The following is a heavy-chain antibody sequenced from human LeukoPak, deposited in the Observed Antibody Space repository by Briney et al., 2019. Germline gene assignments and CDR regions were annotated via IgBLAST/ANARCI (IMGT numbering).Heavy chain of an antibody. Sequence: SETLSLTCTVSGGSMSSYYWSWIRQPPGKGLEWIGYIYTSGSTNYNPSLKSRVTISVDTSKNQFSLKLSSVTAADTAVYYCARDGGLRLLEWQVRAANWFDPWGQGTLGTVSS. J-gene: IGHJ5*02. CDR2: IYTSGST. CDR1: GGSMSSYY. V-gene: IGHV4-4*09. CDR3: ARDGGLRLLEWQVRAANWFDP. D-gene: IGHD3-3*01.